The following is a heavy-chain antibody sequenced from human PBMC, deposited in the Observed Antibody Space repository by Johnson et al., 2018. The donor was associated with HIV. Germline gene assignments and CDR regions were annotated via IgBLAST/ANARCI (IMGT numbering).Heavy chain of an antibody. D-gene: IGHD2-21*02. CDR2: IYSGGST. CDR1: GFTVNRNS. J-gene: IGHJ3*02. CDR3: ARKRCGGDCYSWGDDDLDI. V-gene: IGHV3-66*01. Sequence: VQLVESGGGLVQPGGSLRLSCAASGFTVNRNSMNWVRQDPGKGLEWVSVIYSGGSTYYADSVKGRFTIYRDNYKNTLYLKMNSLIAEDTAVEYCARKRCGGDCYSWGDDDLDIWGQGTMVTVSS.